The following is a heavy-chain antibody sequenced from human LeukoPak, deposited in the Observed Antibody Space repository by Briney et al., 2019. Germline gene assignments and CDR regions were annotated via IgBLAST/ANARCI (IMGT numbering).Heavy chain of an antibody. V-gene: IGHV3-30-3*01. Sequence: GGSLRLSCAASGFTFSSYAMHWVRQAPGKGLEWVAVISYDGSNKYYADSVKGRFTISRDNSKNTLYLQMNSLRAEDTAVYYCARDSPVGGYMDVWGKGTTVTVSS. CDR2: ISYDGSNK. CDR3: ARDSPVGGYMDV. CDR1: GFTFSSYA. D-gene: IGHD3-16*01. J-gene: IGHJ6*03.